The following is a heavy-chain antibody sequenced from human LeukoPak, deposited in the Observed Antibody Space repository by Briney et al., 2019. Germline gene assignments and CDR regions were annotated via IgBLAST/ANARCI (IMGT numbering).Heavy chain of an antibody. D-gene: IGHD3-22*01. CDR2: INHSGST. Sequence: PGGSLRLSCAASGFTFSSYEMNWVRQPPGKGLEWIGEINHSGSTNYNPSLKSRVTISVDTSKNQFSLKLSSVTAADTAVYYCARTVRRTYHYDSSGYYFQHWGQGTPVTVSS. CDR3: ARTVRRTYHYDSSGYYFQH. J-gene: IGHJ1*01. CDR1: GFTFSSYE. V-gene: IGHV4-34*01.